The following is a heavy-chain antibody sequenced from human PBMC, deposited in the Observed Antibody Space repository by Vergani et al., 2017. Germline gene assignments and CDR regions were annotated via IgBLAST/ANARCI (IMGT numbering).Heavy chain of an antibody. CDR2: ISYNGTQK. V-gene: IGHV3-30*03. Sequence: QVHLVESGGGVVQPGRSLRLSCVVSGFTSSYYGMHWVRQAPGKGLEWVAVISYNGTQKYYADSVEGRFTISRDNSNGTLYLQMNSLRTDDTAVYYCATKSCGTPRCQMRYFREWGQGTLVTVSS. J-gene: IGHJ1*01. D-gene: IGHD2-15*01. CDR1: GFTSSYYG. CDR3: ATKSCGTPRCQMRYFRE.